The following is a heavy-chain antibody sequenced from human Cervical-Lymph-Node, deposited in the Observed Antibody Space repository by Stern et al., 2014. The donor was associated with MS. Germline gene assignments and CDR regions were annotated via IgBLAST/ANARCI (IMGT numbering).Heavy chain of an antibody. CDR2: IYPGDSDT. V-gene: IGHV5-51*03. CDR3: ARGISGTLNPYYCDD. Sequence: VQLGQSGAEVKKPGQSLKISCKVYGYDFSTYWIAWVRQMPGRGLEWMGIIYPGDSDTRYSPSFQGQVPLPPDESIGTASLQLNSLKASDTAIYYCARGISGTLNPYYCDDWGQGTLVTVSS. D-gene: IGHD1-7*01. CDR1: GYDFSTYW. J-gene: IGHJ4*02.